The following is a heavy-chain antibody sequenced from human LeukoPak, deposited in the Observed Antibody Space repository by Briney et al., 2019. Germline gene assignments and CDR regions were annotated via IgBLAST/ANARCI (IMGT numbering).Heavy chain of an antibody. Sequence: GGSLRLSCVVSGISLSNYAMTWVRQAPGKGLEWVTYISESGGSTTYADSVKGRFTISRDTSLNTLYLQMNNLRAEDTAVYFCAKRGVVIRGLLVIGYHQEAYHYDFWGQGVPVTVSS. CDR2: ISESGGST. CDR1: GISLSNYA. J-gene: IGHJ4*02. CDR3: AKRGVVIRGLLVIGYHQEAYHYDF. D-gene: IGHD3-10*01. V-gene: IGHV3-23*01.